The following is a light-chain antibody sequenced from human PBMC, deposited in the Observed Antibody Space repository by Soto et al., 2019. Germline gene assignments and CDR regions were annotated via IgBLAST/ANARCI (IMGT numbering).Light chain of an antibody. Sequence: QSVLTQSPSASASLGASVKLTCTLSSGHSSYAIAWHQQQPEKGPRYLMKLNSDGSHSKGDGIPDPFSGSSSGAERYLTIACLQSEDEADYYCQTWCTGLQRVFGGGTKLTVL. CDR2: LNSDGSH. CDR3: QTWCTGLQRV. J-gene: IGLJ2*01. CDR1: SGHSSYA. V-gene: IGLV4-69*01.